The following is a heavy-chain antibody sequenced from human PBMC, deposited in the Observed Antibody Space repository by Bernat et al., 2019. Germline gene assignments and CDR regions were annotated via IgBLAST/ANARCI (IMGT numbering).Heavy chain of an antibody. CDR3: ARELLEWLNGYYYYYGMDV. Sequence: EVQLLESGGGLIQPGGSLRLSCAASGFTVSSNYMSWVRQAPGKGLEWVSVIFSGGSTYYADSVKCRFTISDDDSKYTLYLQMSSLRAEDTVVYYWARELLEWLNGYYYYYGMDVWGQGTTVTVSS. CDR1: GFTVSSNY. D-gene: IGHD3-3*01. J-gene: IGHJ6*02. CDR2: IFSGGST. V-gene: IGHV3-53*01.